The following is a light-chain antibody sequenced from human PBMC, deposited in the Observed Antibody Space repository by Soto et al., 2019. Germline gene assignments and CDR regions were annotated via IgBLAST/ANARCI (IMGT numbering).Light chain of an antibody. CDR2: GAS. V-gene: IGKV3D-7*01. J-gene: IGKJ1*01. CDR3: LQDDDDSWT. CDR1: QSVSSSY. Sequence: EIMMTLSPATLSVTPGERATLSCRASQSVSSSYLAWYQQKPGQAPTLVICGASARATGIPDRFRGSRSGTEFTLTVSSLQPEDFATYYCLQDDDDSWTFGQGSKADI.